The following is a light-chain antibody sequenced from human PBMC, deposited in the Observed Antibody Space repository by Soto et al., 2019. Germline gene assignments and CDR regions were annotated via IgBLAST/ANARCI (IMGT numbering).Light chain of an antibody. Sequence: QAVVTQEPSLTVAPGGTVTLTCAYNTGAVTRGNFPNWFQQKPGQAPRAVIYSTNNKRSWTPARFSGSLLGGKAALTLSDVQPEDEADYYCLLYLGGHQRVFGGGTKLTVL. CDR1: TGAVTRGNF. CDR2: STN. CDR3: LLYLGGHQRV. J-gene: IGLJ3*02. V-gene: IGLV7-43*01.